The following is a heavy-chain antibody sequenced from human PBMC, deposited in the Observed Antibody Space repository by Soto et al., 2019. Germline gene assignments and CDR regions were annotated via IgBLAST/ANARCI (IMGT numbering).Heavy chain of an antibody. CDR1: GFTVSSNY. J-gene: IGHJ4*02. CDR3: ARLDVVRGVSLLDY. Sequence: GGSLRLSCAASGFTVSSNYMSWVRQAPGKGLEWVSVTYSGGSTYYADSVKGRFTISRDNSKNTLYLQMNSLRAEDTAVYYCARLDVVRGVSLLDYWGQGTLVTVSS. V-gene: IGHV3-53*01. CDR2: TYSGGST. D-gene: IGHD3-10*01.